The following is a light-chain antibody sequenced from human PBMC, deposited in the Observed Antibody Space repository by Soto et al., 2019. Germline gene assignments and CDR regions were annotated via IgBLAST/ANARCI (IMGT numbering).Light chain of an antibody. J-gene: IGKJ1*01. CDR1: QSVSSSY. Sequence: EIVLTQSPGTLSLSPGEGATLSCRASQSVSSSYLAWYQQKPGQAPRLLIYSASTRATGIPDRFSGSGSGTDFTLTISRLEPEDFAVYYCQQYGNSPWTFGQGTKVEIK. V-gene: IGKV3-20*01. CDR2: SAS. CDR3: QQYGNSPWT.